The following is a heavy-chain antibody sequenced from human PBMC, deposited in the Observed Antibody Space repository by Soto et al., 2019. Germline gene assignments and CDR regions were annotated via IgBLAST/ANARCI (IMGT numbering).Heavy chain of an antibody. CDR1: GFTFSSYA. CDR2: ISGSGGST. D-gene: IGHD3-22*01. CDR3: AKDRSGYYDSSGYLPDAFDI. J-gene: IGHJ3*02. V-gene: IGHV3-23*01. Sequence: PGGSLRLSCAASGFTFSSYAMSWVRQAPGKGLEWVSAISGSGGSTYYADSVKGRFTISRDNSKNTLYLQMNSLRAEDTAVYYCAKDRSGYYDSSGYLPDAFDIWGQGTMVTVSS.